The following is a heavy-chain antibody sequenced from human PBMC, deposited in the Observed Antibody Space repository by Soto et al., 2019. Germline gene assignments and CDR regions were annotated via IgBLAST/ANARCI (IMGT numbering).Heavy chain of an antibody. V-gene: IGHV3-9*01. Sequence: EVQLVESGGGLVQPGRSLRLSCAASGFTFDDYAMHWVRQAPGKGLEWVSGISWNSGSIGYADSVEGRFTISRDNAKNSLYLQMNSLRAEDTALYYCAKDRRWLQPFYYYGMDVWGQGTTVTVSS. CDR1: GFTFDDYA. J-gene: IGHJ6*02. D-gene: IGHD5-12*01. CDR2: ISWNSGSI. CDR3: AKDRRWLQPFYYYGMDV.